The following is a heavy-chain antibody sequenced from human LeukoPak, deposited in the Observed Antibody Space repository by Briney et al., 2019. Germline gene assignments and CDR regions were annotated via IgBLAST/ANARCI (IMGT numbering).Heavy chain of an antibody. CDR1: GYTFTNYG. J-gene: IGHJ4*02. CDR3: ARDLYSSSWLEDY. V-gene: IGHV1-18*01. CDR2: ISTYSGNT. Sequence: SVHDSRKATGYTFTNYGFSWVRPAPGQGLDGMGWISTYSGNTNYAQKLQGRVTMTTDTSTSTAYMELRSLRSDDSAVYYCARDLYSSSWLEDYRGQGTLGTVSS. D-gene: IGHD6-13*01.